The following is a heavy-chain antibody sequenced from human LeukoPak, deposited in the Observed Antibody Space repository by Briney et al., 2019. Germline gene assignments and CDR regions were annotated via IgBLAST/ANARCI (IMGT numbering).Heavy chain of an antibody. CDR1: GFTFSSYS. V-gene: IGHV3-21*01. Sequence: KPGGSLRLSCAASGFTFSSYSMNWVRQAPGKGLEWVSSISSSSSYIYYADSVKGRLTISRDNAKNSLYLQMNSLRAEDTAVYYCARFLGIDGYNEMVYYFDYWGQGTLVTVSS. D-gene: IGHD5-24*01. J-gene: IGHJ4*02. CDR3: ARFLGIDGYNEMVYYFDY. CDR2: ISSSSSYI.